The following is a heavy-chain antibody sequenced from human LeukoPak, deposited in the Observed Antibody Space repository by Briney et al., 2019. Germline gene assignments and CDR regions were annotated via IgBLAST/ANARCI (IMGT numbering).Heavy chain of an antibody. V-gene: IGHV3-21*01. J-gene: IGHJ4*02. Sequence: GGSLRLSCVASGFTFSFYSMNWVRQAPGKGLEWVSSISRSSSYIHYADSVRGRFTISRDNAKNSLYLQMNSLRAEDTAVYHCARDGDTAMVTDYWGQGTLVTVSS. CDR1: GFTFSFYS. D-gene: IGHD5-18*01. CDR2: ISRSSSYI. CDR3: ARDGDTAMVTDY.